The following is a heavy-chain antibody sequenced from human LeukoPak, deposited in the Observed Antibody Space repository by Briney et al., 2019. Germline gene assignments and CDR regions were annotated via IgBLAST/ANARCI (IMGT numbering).Heavy chain of an antibody. D-gene: IGHD3-10*01. Sequence: ASVNVSCKASRYTFTAYYMHWVRQAPGQGLELMGWINPNSGGTNYAQKFQARVTMTRDTSISTAYMELNRLRSDDTAVYFCARSMKDYGSSAPPYDYWGQGTLVTVSS. V-gene: IGHV1-2*02. CDR2: INPNSGGT. CDR1: RYTFTAYY. J-gene: IGHJ4*02. CDR3: ARSMKDYGSSAPPYDY.